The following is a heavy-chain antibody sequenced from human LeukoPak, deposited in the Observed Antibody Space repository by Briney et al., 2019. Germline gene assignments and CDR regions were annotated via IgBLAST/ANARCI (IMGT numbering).Heavy chain of an antibody. J-gene: IGHJ6*02. CDR2: IGAYHGST. CDR3: ASVAAAGHYYYNSMDV. CDR1: GYTFTSYD. D-gene: IGHD6-13*01. V-gene: IGHV1-18*01. Sequence: ASVKVSCKASGYTFTSYDINWVRQAPGQGLEWMGWIGAYHGSTKYAQKVQDRVTMTVDTSTATAYMELRGLRSDDTAVYYCASVAAAGHYYYNSMDVWGQGTTVTVSS.